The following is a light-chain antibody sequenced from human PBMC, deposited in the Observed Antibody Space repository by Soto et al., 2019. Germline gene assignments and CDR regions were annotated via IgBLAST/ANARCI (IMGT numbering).Light chain of an antibody. CDR1: QSVSGH. Sequence: EIGRTQSPATLSVAPAETATLSCRASQSVSGHLDWYQQKPGQAPRLLIYDASTRATGIPARFSGSGSGAEFTLTISSLQPDDFAVYYCQQRSNWPPITFGQGTRLEIK. J-gene: IGKJ5*01. V-gene: IGKV3-15*01. CDR3: QQRSNWPPIT. CDR2: DAS.